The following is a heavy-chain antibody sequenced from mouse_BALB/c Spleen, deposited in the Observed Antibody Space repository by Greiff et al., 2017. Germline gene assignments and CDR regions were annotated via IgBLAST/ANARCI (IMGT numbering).Heavy chain of an antibody. Sequence: EVQGVESGGGLVQPGGSLKLSCAASGFTFSSYGMSWVRQTPDKRLELVATINSNGGSTYYPDSVKGRFTISRDNAKNTLYLQMSSLKSEDTAMYYCARVYYYGDYWGQGTTLTVSS. D-gene: IGHD1-1*01. CDR1: GFTFSSYG. CDR2: INSNGGST. V-gene: IGHV5-6-3*01. J-gene: IGHJ2*01. CDR3: ARVYYYGDY.